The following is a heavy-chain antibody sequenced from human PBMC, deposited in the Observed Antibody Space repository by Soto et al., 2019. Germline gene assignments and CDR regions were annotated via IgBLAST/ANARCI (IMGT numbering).Heavy chain of an antibody. CDR3: AREETCSDGVCYSEYFQC. Sequence: GASVKVSCKASGYIFTAYSMHWVRQAPGQGLEWMGVVNPSGGSTNYAQRFQGRITMTRDTSTSTVYMELKCLRSEDTAVYYCAREETCSDGVCYSEYFQCWGQGTLVTVSS. V-gene: IGHV1-46*01. J-gene: IGHJ1*01. CDR1: GYIFTAYS. CDR2: VNPSGGST. D-gene: IGHD2-15*01.